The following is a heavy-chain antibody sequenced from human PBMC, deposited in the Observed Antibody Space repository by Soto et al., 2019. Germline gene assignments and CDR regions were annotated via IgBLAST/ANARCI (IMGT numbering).Heavy chain of an antibody. J-gene: IGHJ4*02. CDR1: GGSLSGYY. D-gene: IGHD6-19*01. Sequence: SETLSLTCAVYGGSLSGYYWSWIRQPPGKGLEWIGEINHSGSTNYNPSLKSRVTISVDTSKNQFSLKLSSVTAADTAVYYCARGPEYSSGWYALLDYWGQGTLVTVSS. CDR3: ARGPEYSSGWYALLDY. V-gene: IGHV4-34*01. CDR2: INHSGST.